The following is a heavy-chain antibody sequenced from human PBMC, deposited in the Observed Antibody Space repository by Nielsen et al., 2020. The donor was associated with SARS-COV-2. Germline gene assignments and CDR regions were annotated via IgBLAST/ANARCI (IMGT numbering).Heavy chain of an antibody. D-gene: IGHD1-14*01. CDR1: GFTFGTYT. CDR3: AKDRIPDGLWEIDY. J-gene: IGHJ4*02. V-gene: IGHV3-23*01. Sequence: GVSLKISCTVSGFTFGTYTISWVRQPPGKGLQWVAGILGSGAATFYADSVKGRFTVSRDNSMNTVYLEMSRLRSEDTALYFCAKDRIPDGLWEIDYWGQGTRVTVSS. CDR2: ILGSGAAT.